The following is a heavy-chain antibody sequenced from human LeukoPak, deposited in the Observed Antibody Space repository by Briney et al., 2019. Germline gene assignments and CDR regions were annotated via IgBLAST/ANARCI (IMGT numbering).Heavy chain of an antibody. CDR2: IYYTGST. CDR3: ARDNTDMLRGFDP. D-gene: IGHD3-10*01. J-gene: IGHJ5*02. Sequence: SETLSLTCTVSGGSISSSSYYWGWIRQPPGKGLEWIGYIYYTGSTNYNPSLKSRVTISVDTSKNHFSLKLSSVTAADTAVYYCARDNTDMLRGFDPWGQGTLVTVSS. V-gene: IGHV4-61*03. CDR1: GGSISSSSYY.